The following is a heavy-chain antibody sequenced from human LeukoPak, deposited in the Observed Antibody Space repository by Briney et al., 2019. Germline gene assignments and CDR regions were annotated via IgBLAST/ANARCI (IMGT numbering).Heavy chain of an antibody. V-gene: IGHV1-69*05. CDR2: IIPIFGTA. CDR1: GGTFSSYA. Sequence: GASVKVSCKASGGTFSSYAFSWVRQAPGQGLEWMGRIIPIFGTANYAQKFQGRVTITTDESTSTAYMELSSLRSEDTAVYYCASGTVLMVYAISYWGQGTLVTVSS. CDR3: ASGTVLMVYAISY. J-gene: IGHJ4*02. D-gene: IGHD2-8*01.